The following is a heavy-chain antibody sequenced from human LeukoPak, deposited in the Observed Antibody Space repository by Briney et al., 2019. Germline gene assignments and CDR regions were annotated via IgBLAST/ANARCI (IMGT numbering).Heavy chain of an antibody. J-gene: IGHJ6*02. CDR3: ARHDYYYYYGMDV. V-gene: IGHV4-59*08. Sequence: PSETLSLTCTAPGGSISSYYWSWIRQPPGKGLEWIGYIYYSGSTNYNPSLKSRVTISVDTSKNQFSLKLSSVTAADTAVYYCARHDYYYYYGMDVWGQGTTVTVSS. CDR2: IYYSGST. CDR1: GGSISSYY.